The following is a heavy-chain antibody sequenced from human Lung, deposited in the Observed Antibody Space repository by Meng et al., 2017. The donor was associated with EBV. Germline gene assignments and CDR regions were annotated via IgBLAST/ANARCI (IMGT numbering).Heavy chain of an antibody. CDR2: ISSRSSYI. D-gene: IGHD2-15*01. V-gene: IGHV3-21*01. CDR1: GFTCRSYS. CDR3: AREYCSGGTCGFDY. Sequence: EVQLVDSGGGLVKPGGSLRLSCAASGFTCRSYSMNWVRQAPGKGLEWVSSISSRSSYIYYADSLKGRFTISRDNAQNSRYLQMNSLRAEDTAVYYCAREYCSGGTCGFDYWGQGTLVTVSS. J-gene: IGHJ4*02.